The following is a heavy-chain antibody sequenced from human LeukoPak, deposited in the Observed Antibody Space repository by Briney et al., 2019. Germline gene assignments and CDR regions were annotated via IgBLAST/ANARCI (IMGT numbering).Heavy chain of an antibody. D-gene: IGHD6-6*01. CDR2: IIPIFGTA. CDR3: ARVRIAALYYFDY. Sequence: ASVKVSCKASGGTFSSYAISWVRQAPGQGLEWMGGIIPIFGTANYAQRFQGRVTITADESTSTAYMELSSLRSEDTAVYYCARVRIAALYYFDYWGQGTLVTVSS. V-gene: IGHV1-69*13. CDR1: GGTFSSYA. J-gene: IGHJ4*02.